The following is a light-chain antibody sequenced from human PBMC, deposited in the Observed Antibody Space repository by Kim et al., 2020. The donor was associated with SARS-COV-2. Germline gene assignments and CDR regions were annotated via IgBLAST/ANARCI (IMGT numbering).Light chain of an antibody. CDR2: DVN. Sequence: GQSFTISCTGSSSNVGGYNYVSWYQQHPGKAPKLMIYDVNKRPSGISNRFSGSKSGNTASLTISGLQAEDEADYYCSSYTSSSAWVFGGGTKLTVL. J-gene: IGLJ3*02. V-gene: IGLV2-14*03. CDR3: SSYTSSSAWV. CDR1: SSNVGGYNY.